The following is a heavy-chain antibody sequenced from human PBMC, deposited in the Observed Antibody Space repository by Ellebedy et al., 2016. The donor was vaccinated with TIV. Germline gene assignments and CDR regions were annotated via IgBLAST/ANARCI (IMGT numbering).Heavy chain of an antibody. CDR1: GFTFSDYY. CDR2: ISSSGSTI. V-gene: IGHV3-11*01. J-gene: IGHJ3*02. Sequence: GESLKISXAASGFTFSDYYMSWIRQAPGKGLEWVSYISSSGSTIYYADSVKGRFTISRDNAKNSLYLQMNSLRAEDTAVYYCASEESITPFDIWGQGTMVTVSS. D-gene: IGHD3-10*01. CDR3: ASEESITPFDI.